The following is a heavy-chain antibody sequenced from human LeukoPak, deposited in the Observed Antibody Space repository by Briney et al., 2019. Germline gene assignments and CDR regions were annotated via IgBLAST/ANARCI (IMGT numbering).Heavy chain of an antibody. Sequence: PGGSLRLSCAASGFTFSSYSMNWVRQAPGKGLEWVSSISSSSSYIYYADSVKGRFTISRDNAKNSLYLQMNSLRAEDTAVYYCARWKTTVTTPFDYWGQGTLVTVSS. CDR1: GFTFSSYS. D-gene: IGHD4-17*01. J-gene: IGHJ4*02. CDR2: ISSSSSYI. V-gene: IGHV3-21*01. CDR3: ARWKTTVTTPFDY.